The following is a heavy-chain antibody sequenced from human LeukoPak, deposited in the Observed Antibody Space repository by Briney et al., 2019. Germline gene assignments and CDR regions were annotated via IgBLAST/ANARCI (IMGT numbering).Heavy chain of an antibody. CDR1: GFTFSSYD. CDR3: ARGLMVRGEANGMDV. CDR2: IGTAGDT. J-gene: IGHJ6*02. V-gene: IGHV3-13*01. Sequence: PGGSRRLSGAASGFTFSSYDMHWVRQATGKGLEWVSAIGTAGDTYYPGSVKGRFTISRENAKNSLYLQMNSLRAGDTAVYYCARGLMVRGEANGMDVWGQGTTVTVSS. D-gene: IGHD3-10*01.